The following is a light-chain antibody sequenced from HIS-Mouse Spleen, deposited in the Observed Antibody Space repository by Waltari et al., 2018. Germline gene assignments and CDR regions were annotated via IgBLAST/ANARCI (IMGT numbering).Light chain of an antibody. J-gene: IGLJ1*01. CDR1: CSDVGGYMY. Sequence: QSALTQPASVSGSLGQSITISCTGTCSDVGGYMYVPAYQQHPDKAPTLMIYDVSNRPSGVSNRFSGSKSGNTASLTISGLQAEDEADYYCSSYTSSSTLRYVFGTGTKVTVL. CDR2: DVS. V-gene: IGLV2-14*03. CDR3: SSYTSSSTLRYV.